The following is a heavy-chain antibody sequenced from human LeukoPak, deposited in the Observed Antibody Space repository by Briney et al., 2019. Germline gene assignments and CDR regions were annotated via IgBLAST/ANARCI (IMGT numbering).Heavy chain of an antibody. CDR2: IFHNGNA. J-gene: IGHJ4*02. CDR1: GGSISTSNYY. CDR3: AKTKLDWLLFDF. Sequence: SETLSLTCSVSGGSISTSNYYWVWIRQSPEKGLEWIGSIFHNGNAFYSPSLQSRVTMSLDTSKSQFYLRLTSVIAADTALYYCAKTKLDWLLFDFWGQGILVTVSS. D-gene: IGHD3-9*01. V-gene: IGHV4-39*07.